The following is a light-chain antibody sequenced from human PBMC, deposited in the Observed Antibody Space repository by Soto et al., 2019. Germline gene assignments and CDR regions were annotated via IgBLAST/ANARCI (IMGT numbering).Light chain of an antibody. CDR2: DAS. CDR3: QQHSNWPLT. Sequence: DIVLTQSPATLSLSPGEGATLSCRASQSVSGNYIAWYQQKPGQAPRLLIYDASTRATGIPARFSGSGSGTDFTLTISSLQPEDFEVYYCQQHSNWPLTFGGGTQVDIK. J-gene: IGKJ4*01. V-gene: IGKV3-11*01. CDR1: QSVSGN.